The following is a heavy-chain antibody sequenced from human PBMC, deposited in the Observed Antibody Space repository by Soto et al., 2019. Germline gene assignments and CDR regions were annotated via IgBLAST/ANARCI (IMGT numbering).Heavy chain of an antibody. Sequence: QITLKESGPTLVKPTQTLTLTCTFSGFSLSASGVGVGWIRQPPGKALEWLAVIYWDDDYRYSPSLKSRLTSAKDTSKTQVVIILTNMDPADTATYYCAHSQWLKYNYFDPWGQGSLVNISS. J-gene: IGHJ5*02. CDR1: GFSLSASGVG. V-gene: IGHV2-5*02. CDR3: AHSQWLKYNYFDP. D-gene: IGHD6-19*01. CDR2: IYWDDDY.